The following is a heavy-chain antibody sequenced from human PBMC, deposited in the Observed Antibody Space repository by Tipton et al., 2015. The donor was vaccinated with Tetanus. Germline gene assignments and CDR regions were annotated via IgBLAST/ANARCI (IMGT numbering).Heavy chain of an antibody. V-gene: IGHV4-4*07. D-gene: IGHD3-3*01. J-gene: IGHJ4*02. CDR1: DGSTQGFY. Sequence: GLVKPSETLSLSCTVSDGSTQGFYWTWIRQSAGKGLEWIGRIYGGGSTIYNPSLRSRVTVSADPSQNQFSLKLSSVTAADTAVYYCARIHDFLSGHFDFWGQGTLVAVSS. CDR3: ARIHDFLSGHFDF. CDR2: IYGGGST.